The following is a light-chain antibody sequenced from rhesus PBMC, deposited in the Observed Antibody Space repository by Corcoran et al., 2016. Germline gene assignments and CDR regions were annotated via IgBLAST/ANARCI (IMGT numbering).Light chain of an antibody. V-gene: IGKV2-73*01. CDR2: RVS. CDR3: MQALQTPLT. CDR1: QSLLHTDGETY. J-gene: IGKJ4*01. Sequence: DIVMTQTPPSLPVTPGEPASISCRSSQSLLHTDGETYLYWYLQKPGQPPRLLIYRVSNRFSGVPDRFRGSGAGTDFKMKSSRVKAEDVGVYYCMQALQTPLTFGGGTKVEIK.